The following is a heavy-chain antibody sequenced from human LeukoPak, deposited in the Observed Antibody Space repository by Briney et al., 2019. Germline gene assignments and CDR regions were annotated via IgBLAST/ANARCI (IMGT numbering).Heavy chain of an antibody. Sequence: PSETLSLTCAVSGGSIGSGNWWSWVRQPPGKGLEWIGEIYHSGSTNYNSSLKSRVTISVDKSKNQFSLKLSSVTAADTAMYYYARGGTTVAGTFWFDPWGQGALVTVSS. V-gene: IGHV4-4*02. CDR2: IYHSGST. J-gene: IGHJ5*02. D-gene: IGHD6-19*01. CDR3: ARGGTTVAGTFWFDP. CDR1: GGSIGSGNW.